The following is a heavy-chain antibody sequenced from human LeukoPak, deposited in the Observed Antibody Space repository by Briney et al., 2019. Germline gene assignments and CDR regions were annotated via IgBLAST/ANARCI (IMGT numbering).Heavy chain of an antibody. CDR2: INWNGGTT. CDR1: GFTFDDYG. J-gene: IGHJ5*02. CDR3: AKKVAVGKALLP. D-gene: IGHD6-13*01. V-gene: IGHV3-20*04. Sequence: GGSLRLSCAASGFTFDDYGISWVRQAPGKGLEWVSTINWNGGTTGYADSVKGRFTISRDNSKNTLYLQMNSLRAEDTAVYYCAKKVAVGKALLPWGQGTLVTVSS.